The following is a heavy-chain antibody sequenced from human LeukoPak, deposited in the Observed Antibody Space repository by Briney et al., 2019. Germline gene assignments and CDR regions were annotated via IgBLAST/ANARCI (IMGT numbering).Heavy chain of an antibody. CDR2: INPNSGGT. V-gene: IGHV1-2*02. D-gene: IGHD3-10*01. CDR1: GYTFTGYY. CDR3: ARDPYYGSGSYYTPY. Sequence: ASVKVSCKASGYTFTGYYMRWVRQAPGQGLEWMGWINPNSGGTNYAQKFQGRVTMTRDTSISTAYMELSRLRSDDTAVYYCARDPYYGSGSYYTPYWGQGTLVTVSS. J-gene: IGHJ4*02.